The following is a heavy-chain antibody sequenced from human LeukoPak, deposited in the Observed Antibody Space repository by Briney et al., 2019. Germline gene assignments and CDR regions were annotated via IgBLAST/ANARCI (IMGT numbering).Heavy chain of an antibody. J-gene: IGHJ4*02. D-gene: IGHD3-22*01. Sequence: SSVKVSCKASGYTFTGYYMHWVRQAPGQGLEWMGWINPYSGGTNYAQKFQGRVTMTRDTSISTAYMELSRLRSDDTAVYYCARGRVGTYYYDSSGYSEADYWGQGTLVTVPS. V-gene: IGHV1-2*02. CDR3: ARGRVGTYYYDSSGYSEADY. CDR1: GYTFTGYY. CDR2: INPYSGGT.